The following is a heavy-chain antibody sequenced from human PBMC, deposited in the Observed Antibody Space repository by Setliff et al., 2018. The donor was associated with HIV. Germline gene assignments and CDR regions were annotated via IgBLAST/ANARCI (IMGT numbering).Heavy chain of an antibody. Sequence: LSLTCTVSGGSISNSSYYWGWIRQPPGKGLEWIGSIYYSGSTYYNPSLKSRVAISVDTSKNQFSLKLSSVTAADSAVYYCARIVATITCYDYWGQGTLVTVSS. CDR3: ARIVATITCYDY. CDR2: IYYSGST. V-gene: IGHV4-39*07. J-gene: IGHJ4*02. D-gene: IGHD5-12*01. CDR1: GGSISNSSYY.